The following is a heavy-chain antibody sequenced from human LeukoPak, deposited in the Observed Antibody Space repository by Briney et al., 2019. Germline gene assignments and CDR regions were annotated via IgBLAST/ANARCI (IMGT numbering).Heavy chain of an antibody. Sequence: GGSLRLSCAASGFTFSSYGMHWVRQAPGKGLEWVAFIRHDGNNKYYADSVKGRFTISRDNSKNTLYLQMNSLRAEDTAVYYCAKVGLAVAALDAFDVWSQGTMVTVSS. CDR3: AKVGLAVAALDAFDV. J-gene: IGHJ3*01. V-gene: IGHV3-30*02. CDR2: IRHDGNNK. CDR1: GFTFSSYG. D-gene: IGHD6-19*01.